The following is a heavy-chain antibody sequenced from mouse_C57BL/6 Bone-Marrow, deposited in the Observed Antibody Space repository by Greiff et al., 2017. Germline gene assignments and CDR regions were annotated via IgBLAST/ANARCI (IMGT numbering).Heavy chain of an antibody. CDR2: IDPENGDT. CDR1: GFNIKDDY. V-gene: IGHV14-4*01. J-gene: IGHJ2*01. Sequence: VQLKESGAELVRPGASVKLSCTASGFNIKDDYMHWVKQRPEQGLEWIGWIDPENGDTEYASKFQGKATITADTSSNTAYLQLSSLTSEDTAVYYCTTWAVVAGDYWGQGTTLTVSS. CDR3: TTWAVVAGDY. D-gene: IGHD1-1*01.